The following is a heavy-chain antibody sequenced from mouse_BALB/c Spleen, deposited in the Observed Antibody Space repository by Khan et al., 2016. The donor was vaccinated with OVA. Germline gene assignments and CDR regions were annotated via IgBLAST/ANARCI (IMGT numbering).Heavy chain of an antibody. J-gene: IGHJ3*01. Sequence: EVKLKESGGDLVKPGGSLRLSCAASGFTFSTYGMSWVRQPPDKRLEWVATINSDGDYTYYPDTVKGRFTISRNNAENTLYLQMSSLQSEDTAIYYCASHLTGSFAYWGQGTLVTVSA. V-gene: IGHV5-6*01. CDR3: ASHLTGSFAY. CDR1: GFTFSTYG. CDR2: INSDGDYT. D-gene: IGHD4-1*01.